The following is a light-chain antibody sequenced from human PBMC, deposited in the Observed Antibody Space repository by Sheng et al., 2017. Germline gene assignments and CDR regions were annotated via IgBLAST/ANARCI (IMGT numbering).Light chain of an antibody. V-gene: IGKV1-27*01. CDR2: AAS. J-gene: IGKJ3*01. Sequence: DIQMTQSPSSLSASVGDRVTITCRASQGISNSLAWYQHKPGKVPKLLIFAASTLQSGVPFRFSGSGSGTDFTLTISSLQPEDVATYYCQKXNNAPLFGPGTKVDIK. CDR3: QKXNNAPL. CDR1: QGISNS.